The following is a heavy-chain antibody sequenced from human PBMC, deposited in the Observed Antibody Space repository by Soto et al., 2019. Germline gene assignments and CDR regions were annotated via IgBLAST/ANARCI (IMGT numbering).Heavy chain of an antibody. CDR3: AIEGSYYASGGMDV. V-gene: IGHV3-7*01. J-gene: IGHJ6*02. CDR1: GFTFSSYW. Sequence: EVQLVESGGGLVQPGGSLRLSCAASGFTFSSYWMSWVRQAPGKGLEWVANIKQDGSEKYYVDSVKGRFTISRDTAKNSLYLQMNSLRAEDTAVYYCAIEGSYYASGGMDVWGQGTTVTVSS. D-gene: IGHD3-22*01. CDR2: IKQDGSEK.